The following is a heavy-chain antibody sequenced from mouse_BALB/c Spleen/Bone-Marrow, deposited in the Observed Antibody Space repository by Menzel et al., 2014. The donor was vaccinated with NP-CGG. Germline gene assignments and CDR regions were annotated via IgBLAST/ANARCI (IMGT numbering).Heavy chain of an antibody. J-gene: IGHJ4*01. CDR2: IYPGGGHI. D-gene: IGHD2-3*01. Sequence: QVQLKESGAELVRPGTSVKISCKASGYAFTNYWLGWVKQRPGHGLEWIGNIYPGGGHIYYNEKFKGKATLTADKSSSTAYTQLSSLTSEDSAVYFCARRDYDGYPYALDYWGQGTSVTVSS. CDR1: GYAFTNYW. V-gene: IGHV1-63*01. CDR3: ARRDYDGYPYALDY.